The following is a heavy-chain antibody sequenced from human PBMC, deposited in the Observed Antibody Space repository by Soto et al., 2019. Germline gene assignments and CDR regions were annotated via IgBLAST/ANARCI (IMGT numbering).Heavy chain of an antibody. CDR3: ARLNNWNYDY. Sequence: SETLSLTCAVYGGSFSGYYWSWIRQPPGKGLEWIGEINHSGSTNYNPSLKSRVTISVDTSKNQFSLKLSSVTAADTAVYYCARLNNWNYDYWGQGTLVTVSS. D-gene: IGHD1-7*01. CDR2: INHSGST. CDR1: GGSFSGYY. J-gene: IGHJ4*02. V-gene: IGHV4-34*01.